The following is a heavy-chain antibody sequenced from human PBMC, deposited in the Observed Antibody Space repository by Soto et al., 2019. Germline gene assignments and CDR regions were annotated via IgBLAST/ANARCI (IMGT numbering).Heavy chain of an antibody. CDR2: IKSKTDGGTT. CDR1: GFTFSNAW. Sequence: GGSLRLSCAASGFTFSNAWMSWVRQAPGKGLEWVGRIKSKTDGGTTDYAAPVKGRFTISRDDSKNTLYLQMNSLKTEDTAVYYCTLRLPFPPDPDPYYYYYMDVWGKGTTVTVSS. J-gene: IGHJ6*03. CDR3: TLRLPFPPDPDPYYYYYMDV. V-gene: IGHV3-15*01.